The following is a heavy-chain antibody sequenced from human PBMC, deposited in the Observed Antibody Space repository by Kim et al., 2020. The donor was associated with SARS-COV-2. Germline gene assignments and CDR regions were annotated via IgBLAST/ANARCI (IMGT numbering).Heavy chain of an antibody. Sequence: GGSLRLSCATSGFTFSIYAMSWIRQAPGKGLEWVSSISSGYSTHYADSVKDRFTISRDNSKNTLYLDINSLRAEDTAVYYCAKRYVSGGGDFDYWGQGTLVTVSS. D-gene: IGHD6-19*01. CDR3: AKRYVSGGGDFDY. CDR1: GFTFSIYA. V-gene: IGHV3-23*01. J-gene: IGHJ4*02. CDR2: ISSGYST.